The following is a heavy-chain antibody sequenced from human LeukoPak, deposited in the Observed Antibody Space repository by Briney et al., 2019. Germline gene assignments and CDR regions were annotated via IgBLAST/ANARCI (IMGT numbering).Heavy chain of an antibody. CDR3: SRPEMGYALDI. CDR2: IYYSGST. J-gene: IGHJ3*02. Sequence: SDTLSLTCTVSGGSISSYYWSWIRQPPGKGLEWIGYIYYSGSTNYNPSLKSRVTISVDTSKNQFSLKLSSVTAADTAVYYCSRPEMGYALDISGQGTMVTVSS. CDR1: GGSISSYY. D-gene: IGHD5-24*01. V-gene: IGHV4-59*08.